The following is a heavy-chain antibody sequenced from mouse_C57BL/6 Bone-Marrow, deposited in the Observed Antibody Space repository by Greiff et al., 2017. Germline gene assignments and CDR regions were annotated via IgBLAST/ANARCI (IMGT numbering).Heavy chain of an antibody. Sequence: QVQLQQPGAELVRPGSSVKLSCKASGYTFTSYWMDWVKQRPGQGLEWIGNIYPSDSETHYNQKFQDKATLTVDKSSSTAYMQLSRLTSADSAVYYCARERVTDYFDYWGQGTTLTVSA. CDR3: ARERVTDYFDY. V-gene: IGHV1-61*01. CDR1: GYTFTSYW. CDR2: IYPSDSET. J-gene: IGHJ2*01.